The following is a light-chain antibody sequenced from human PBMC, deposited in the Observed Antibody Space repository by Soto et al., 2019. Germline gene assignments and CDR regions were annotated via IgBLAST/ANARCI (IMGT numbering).Light chain of an antibody. V-gene: IGKV1-27*01. CDR2: AAS. CDR3: QRYNGAPFT. CDR1: QGISNY. J-gene: IGKJ3*01. Sequence: DIQMTQSPSSPSASVGDRVTITRRESQGISNYLAWYHQKPGKVPKLLILAASTLQSGVPSRFSGSGSGTDFTLTISSLQPEDVATYYCQRYNGAPFTFGPGTKVDIK.